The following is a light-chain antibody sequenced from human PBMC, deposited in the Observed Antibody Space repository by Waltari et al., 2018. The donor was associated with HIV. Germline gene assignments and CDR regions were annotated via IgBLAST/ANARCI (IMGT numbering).Light chain of an antibody. CDR3: QQTYKTPHT. CDR1: QNIDSS. J-gene: IGKJ5*01. V-gene: IGKV1-39*01. Sequence: DIQMTQSPSSLSASVGVRVTITCRASQNIDSSFNWYQQTPGKAPKLLIFGASNLQSGVPSRFTGSRSGTDFTLTVSSLQPEDFTTYYCQQTYKTPHTFGQGTRLEIK. CDR2: GAS.